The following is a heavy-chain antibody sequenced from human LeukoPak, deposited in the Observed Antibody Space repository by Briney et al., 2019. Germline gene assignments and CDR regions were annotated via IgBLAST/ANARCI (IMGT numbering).Heavy chain of an antibody. V-gene: IGHV3-53*01. J-gene: IGHJ6*03. CDR1: GFTVSSNY. D-gene: IGHD2-21*02. CDR3: ARTTSLVTTINYYYMDV. Sequence: PGGSLRLSCAASGFTVSSNYMSWVRQAQGKGLEWVSVIYSGGSTYYADSVKGRFTISRDNSKNTLYLQMNSLRAEDTAVYYCARTTSLVTTINYYYMDVWGKGTTVTVSS. CDR2: IYSGGST.